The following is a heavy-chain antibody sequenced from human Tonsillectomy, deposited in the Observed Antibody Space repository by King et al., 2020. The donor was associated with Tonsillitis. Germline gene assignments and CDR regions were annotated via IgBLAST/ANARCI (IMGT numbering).Heavy chain of an antibody. CDR2: ISYDGSNK. V-gene: IGHV3-30*04. CDR3: AREITMVRGPIDYYGMDV. CDR1: GFIFSSYA. J-gene: IGHJ6*02. Sequence: VQLVESGGGVVQPGRSLRLSCAASGFIFSSYAMHWVHQAPGKGLEWVVVISYDGSNKYYADSVKGRFTISRDNSKNTLYLQMHSLRAEDTAVYYCAREITMVRGPIDYYGMDVWGQGTTVTVSS. D-gene: IGHD3-10*01.